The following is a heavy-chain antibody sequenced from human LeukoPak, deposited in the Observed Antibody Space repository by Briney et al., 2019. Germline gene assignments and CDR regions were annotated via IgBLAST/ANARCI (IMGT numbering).Heavy chain of an antibody. CDR1: GGSISSSNYY. CDR2: IYYSGST. J-gene: IGHJ3*02. V-gene: IGHV4-39*07. Sequence: SETLSLTCTVSGGSISSSNYYWGWIRQPPGKGLEWIASIYYSGSTYYNPSLKSRVTISVEMSKNQFSLKLSSVTAADTAVYYCACLTTADAFDIWGQGTMVTVSS. D-gene: IGHD3-22*01. CDR3: ACLTTADAFDI.